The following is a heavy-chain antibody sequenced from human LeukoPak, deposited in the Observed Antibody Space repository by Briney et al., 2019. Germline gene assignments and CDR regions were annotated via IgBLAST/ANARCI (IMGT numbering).Heavy chain of an antibody. Sequence: PSETLSLTCTVSGGSISSGGYYWSWIRQHPGKGLEWIGYIYYSGSTYYNPSLKSRVTISVDTSKNQFSLKLSSVTAADTAVYYCARDQVDGSGSYYDYWGQGTLVTVSS. CDR1: GGSISSGGYY. V-gene: IGHV4-61*08. CDR3: ARDQVDGSGSYYDY. J-gene: IGHJ4*02. CDR2: IYYSGST. D-gene: IGHD3-10*01.